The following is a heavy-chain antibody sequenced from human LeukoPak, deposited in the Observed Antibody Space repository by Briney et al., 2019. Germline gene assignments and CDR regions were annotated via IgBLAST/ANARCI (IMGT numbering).Heavy chain of an antibody. CDR3: ACLYGSGSFDYFDY. CDR2: INPNSGGT. Sequence: GASVKVSCKASGYTFTGYCMHWVRQAPGQGLEWMGWINPNSGGTNYAQKFQGRVTMTRDTSISTAYMELSSLRSEDTAVYYCACLYGSGSFDYFDYWGQGTLVTVSS. D-gene: IGHD3-10*01. V-gene: IGHV1-2*02. J-gene: IGHJ4*02. CDR1: GYTFTGYC.